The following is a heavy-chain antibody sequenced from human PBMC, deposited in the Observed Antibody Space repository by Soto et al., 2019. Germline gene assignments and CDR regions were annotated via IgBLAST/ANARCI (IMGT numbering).Heavy chain of an antibody. V-gene: IGHV3-15*01. CDR2: IKSKTDGGTT. CDR3: TTDVLVVAANHEAGAFDI. D-gene: IGHD2-15*01. CDR1: GFTFSNAW. J-gene: IGHJ3*02. Sequence: EVQLVESGGGLVKPGGSLRLSCAASGFTFSNAWMSWVRQAPGKGLEWVGRIKSKTDGGTTDYAAPVKGRFTISRHDSINPLYLQMNSLKHEDTAVYYCTTDVLVVAANHEAGAFDIWGQGPMVTVSS.